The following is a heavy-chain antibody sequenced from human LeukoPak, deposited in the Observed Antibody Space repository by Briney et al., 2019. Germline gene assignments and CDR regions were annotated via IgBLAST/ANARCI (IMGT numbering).Heavy chain of an antibody. CDR1: GGTFSSYA. CDR2: IIPIFGTA. J-gene: IGHJ4*02. Sequence: SSVKVSCKASGGTFSSYAISWVRQAPGQGLEWMGGIIPIFGTANYAQKFQGRVTITTDESTSTAYMELSSLRPEDTAVYYCARSLAYYDILTGWGQGTLVTVSS. V-gene: IGHV1-69*05. CDR3: ARSLAYYDILTG. D-gene: IGHD3-9*01.